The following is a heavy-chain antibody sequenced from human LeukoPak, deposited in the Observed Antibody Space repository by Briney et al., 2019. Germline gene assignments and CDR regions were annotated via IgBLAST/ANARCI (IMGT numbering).Heavy chain of an antibody. J-gene: IGHJ4*02. D-gene: IGHD3-16*01. CDR2: ISIGSSPYT. V-gene: IGHV3-21*06. Sequence: PGGSLRLSCAASGFSFSKSSMLWFRQAPGKGLEWVSSISIGSSPYTYYADSLKGRFTISRDNAKNSVCLQMNSLRPEDTAVYYCASYTLWYADSWGQGTLVTVSS. CDR1: GFSFSKSS. CDR3: ASYTLWYADS.